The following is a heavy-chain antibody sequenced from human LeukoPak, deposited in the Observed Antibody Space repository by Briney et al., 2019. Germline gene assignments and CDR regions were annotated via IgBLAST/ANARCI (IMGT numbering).Heavy chain of an antibody. Sequence: GGSLRLSCAASGFTFNNYAMNWARQAPGKGLEWVSVISGSGGTTYYADSVKGRFTISRDSSKNTLYLQMNSLRAEDTAVYYCAKGRIAAAGVNWFDPWGQGTLVTVSS. CDR3: AKGRIAAAGVNWFDP. CDR1: GFTFNNYA. V-gene: IGHV3-23*01. J-gene: IGHJ5*02. CDR2: ISGSGGTT. D-gene: IGHD6-13*01.